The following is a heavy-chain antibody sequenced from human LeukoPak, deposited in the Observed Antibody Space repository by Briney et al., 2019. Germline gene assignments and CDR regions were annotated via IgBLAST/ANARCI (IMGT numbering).Heavy chain of an antibody. V-gene: IGHV1-24*01. CDR3: ATWPPDPTMIAD. CDR1: GYTLTKFS. J-gene: IGHJ4*02. D-gene: IGHD3-22*01. Sequence: ASVKVSCKVSGYTLTKFSIHWMRQAPGKGLEWMGGFDPEYGETIYAQKFQGRVTMTEDTSTDSAYMEVSSLRSEDTAVYYCATWPPDPTMIADWGQGTLVTVSS. CDR2: FDPEYGET.